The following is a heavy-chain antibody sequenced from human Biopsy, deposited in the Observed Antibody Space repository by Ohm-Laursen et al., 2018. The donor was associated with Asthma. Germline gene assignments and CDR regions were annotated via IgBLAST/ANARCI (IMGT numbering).Heavy chain of an antibody. Sequence: SLRLSCAASGFTFSHYNMNWVRQAPGKGLEWVSSITDASRYIKYADSVKGRFTISGDKSDNTLYLQMNSLTAEDTAVYHCAKDERAYYGSDSKYMQPVPLGDWGQGTVVIVSA. CDR1: GFTFSHYN. D-gene: IGHD2-21*01. V-gene: IGHV3-21*04. CDR2: ITDASRYI. CDR3: AKDERAYYGSDSKYMQPVPLGD. J-gene: IGHJ4*02.